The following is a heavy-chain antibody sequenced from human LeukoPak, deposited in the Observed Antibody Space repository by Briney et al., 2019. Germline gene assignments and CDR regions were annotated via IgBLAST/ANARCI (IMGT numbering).Heavy chain of an antibody. CDR2: ISYDGSNK. CDR1: GFTFSSYG. Sequence: PGRSLRLSCAASGFTFSSYGMHWVRQAPGKGLEWVAVISYDGSNKYYADSVKGRFTISRDNSKNTLSLQMNSLRAEDTAVYYCAKARVSSGWYSDAFDIWGQGTMVTVSS. V-gene: IGHV3-30*18. J-gene: IGHJ3*02. CDR3: AKARVSSGWYSDAFDI. D-gene: IGHD6-19*01.